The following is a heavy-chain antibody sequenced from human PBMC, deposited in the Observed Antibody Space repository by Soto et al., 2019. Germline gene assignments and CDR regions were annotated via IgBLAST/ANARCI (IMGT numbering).Heavy chain of an antibody. CDR1: GGSIRSSGCY. CDR2: IYYSGST. Sequence: PSETQCLTCTVSGGSIRSSGCYWGWIRQPPGKGLEWIGSIYYSGSTYYNPSLKSRVTISVDTSKNQFSLKLSSVTAAATAVYYCAKGGRQWLVTSDFNNWGQGALVTVSS. CDR3: AKGGRQWLVTSDFNN. J-gene: IGHJ4*02. D-gene: IGHD6-19*01. V-gene: IGHV4-39*07.